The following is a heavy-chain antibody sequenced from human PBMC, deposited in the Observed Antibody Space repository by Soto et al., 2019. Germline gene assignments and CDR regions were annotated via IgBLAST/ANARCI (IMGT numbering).Heavy chain of an antibody. CDR1: GGTFSSYA. CDR2: IIPIFGTA. Sequence: KVSCKASGGTFSSYAISWVRQAPGQGLEWMGGIIPIFGTANYAQKFQGRVTITADKSTSTAYMELSSLRSEDTAVYYCARGYCSSTSCYRARWFDPWGQGTLVTVSS. J-gene: IGHJ5*02. CDR3: ARGYCSSTSCYRARWFDP. V-gene: IGHV1-69*06. D-gene: IGHD2-2*02.